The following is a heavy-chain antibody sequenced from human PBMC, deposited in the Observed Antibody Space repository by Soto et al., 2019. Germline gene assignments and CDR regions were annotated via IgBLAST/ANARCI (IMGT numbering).Heavy chain of an antibody. D-gene: IGHD4-17*01. CDR3: AREAAKPTYGDHRGYFEY. V-gene: IGHV4-31*03. CDR2: IYYSGST. J-gene: IGHJ4*02. CDR1: GGSISSGGYS. Sequence: SETLSLTCTVSGGSISSGGYSWSWIRQHPGKGLEWIGYIYYSGSTYYNPSLTSRVTISVDTSKNQFSLKLSSVTAADTAVYYCAREAAKPTYGDHRGYFEYGGQGTLVTV.